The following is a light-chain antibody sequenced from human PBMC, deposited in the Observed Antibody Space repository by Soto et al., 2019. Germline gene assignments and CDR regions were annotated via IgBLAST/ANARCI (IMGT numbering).Light chain of an antibody. CDR2: GAS. CDR3: QQYLIPKNS. J-gene: IGKJ2*01. V-gene: IGKV3-20*01. CDR1: QSVSSSY. Sequence: EIVLTQSPGTLSLSPGERATLSCRASQSVSSSYLAWYQQKPGQAPRLLIYGASSRATGIPDRFSGSGSGTDFTVTIITLEPEDFAGYYCQQYLIPKNSSGQETKLDIK.